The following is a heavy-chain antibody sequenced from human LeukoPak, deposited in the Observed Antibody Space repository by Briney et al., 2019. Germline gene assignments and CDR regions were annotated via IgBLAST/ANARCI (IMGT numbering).Heavy chain of an antibody. CDR2: TSSDLNVK. D-gene: IGHD3-10*01. CDR1: GFTFRNYV. V-gene: IGHV3-30-3*01. J-gene: IGHJ4*02. Sequence: PGGSLRLSCAASGFTFRNYVIHWVRQAPGKGLEWVAVTSSDLNVKLYAGSVKGRFTISRDNSRSTLYLQMNSLRPEDTAIYYCAREGYYGSGSPPSLCFDYWGQGTLVTVSS. CDR3: AREGYYGSGSPPSLCFDY.